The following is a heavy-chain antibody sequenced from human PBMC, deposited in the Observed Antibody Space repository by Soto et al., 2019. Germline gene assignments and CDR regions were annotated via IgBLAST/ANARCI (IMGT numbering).Heavy chain of an antibody. CDR3: VKDPSRAARYYFDY. J-gene: IGHJ4*02. V-gene: IGHV3-64D*06. Sequence: GGSLRLSCSASGSTFSSYAMHWVRQAPGKGLEYVSAISSNGGSTYYADSVKGRFTISRDNSKNTLYLQMSSLRAEDTAVYYCVKDPSRAARYYFDYWGQGTQVTVSS. CDR2: ISSNGGST. D-gene: IGHD6-6*01. CDR1: GSTFSSYA.